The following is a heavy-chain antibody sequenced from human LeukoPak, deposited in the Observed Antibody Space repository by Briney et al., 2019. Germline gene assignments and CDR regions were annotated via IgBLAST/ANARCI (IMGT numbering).Heavy chain of an antibody. J-gene: IGHJ3*02. D-gene: IGHD3-3*01. V-gene: IGHV1-24*01. CDR1: GYTLTELS. CDR2: FDPEDGET. CDR3: ATLYYDFWSGYSHGAFDI. Sequence: ASVKVSCKVSGYTLTELSMHWVRQAPGKGLEWMGGFDPEDGETIYAQKFQGRVTMTEDTSTDTAYMELSSLRSEDTAVYYCATLYYDFWSGYSHGAFDIWGQGTMVTVSS.